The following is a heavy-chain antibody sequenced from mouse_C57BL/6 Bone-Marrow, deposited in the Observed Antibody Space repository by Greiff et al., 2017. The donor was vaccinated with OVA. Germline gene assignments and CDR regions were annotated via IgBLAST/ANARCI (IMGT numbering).Heavy chain of an antibody. CDR2: IDPENGDT. J-gene: IGHJ1*03. D-gene: IGHD4-1*01. Sequence: EVQLQQSGAELVRPGASVKLSCTASGFTIKDDYMHWVKQRPEQGLEWIGWIDPENGDTEYASKFQGKATITADTSSNTAYLQLSSLTSEDAAVYDCTTRDWASYWYFDVWGTGTTVTVSS. CDR1: GFTIKDDY. CDR3: TTRDWASYWYFDV. V-gene: IGHV14-4*01.